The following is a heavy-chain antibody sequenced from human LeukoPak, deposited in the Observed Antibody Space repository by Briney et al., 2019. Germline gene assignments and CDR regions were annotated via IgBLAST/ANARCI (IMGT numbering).Heavy chain of an antibody. CDR2: ISAYNANT. D-gene: IGHD6-19*01. Sequence: ASVKVSCKTSGYTFSSYGISWVRQAPGQGLEWMGWISAYNANTNYAQKFQGRVTMTTDTSTSTAYMELRSLRSDDTAMYYCARDDGVAVAGTWGYWGQGTLVTVSS. J-gene: IGHJ4*02. V-gene: IGHV1-18*01. CDR1: GYTFSSYG. CDR3: ARDDGVAVAGTWGY.